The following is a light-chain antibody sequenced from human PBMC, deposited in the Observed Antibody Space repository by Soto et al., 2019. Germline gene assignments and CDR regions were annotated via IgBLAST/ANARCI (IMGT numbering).Light chain of an antibody. Sequence: MTQSPASLSASVGDRVTITCWASQSVSSNLAWYQQKPGQAPRLLIYGASTRATGIPARFSGSGYGTEFNLTISSLQSEDFAVYYCQQYNNWPITFGQGTRLEIK. V-gene: IGKV3-15*01. CDR3: QQYNNWPIT. CDR1: QSVSSN. CDR2: GAS. J-gene: IGKJ5*01.